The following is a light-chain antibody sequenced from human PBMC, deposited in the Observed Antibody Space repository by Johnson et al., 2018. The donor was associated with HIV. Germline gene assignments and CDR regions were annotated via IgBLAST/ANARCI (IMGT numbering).Light chain of an antibody. V-gene: IGLV1-51*01. CDR3: GTWDSRLSAGHV. J-gene: IGLJ1*01. CDR2: DNN. Sequence: QSVLTQPPSVSAAPGQKVTISCSGSSSNIGNNYVSWYQQLPGTAPKLLIYDNNKRPSGIPDRFSGSKSGTSATLGITGLQTGDKADYYCGTWDSRLSAGHVFGTGTKVTVL. CDR1: SSNIGNNY.